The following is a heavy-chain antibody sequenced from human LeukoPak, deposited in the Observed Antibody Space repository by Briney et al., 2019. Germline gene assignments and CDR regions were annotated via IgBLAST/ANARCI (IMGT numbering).Heavy chain of an antibody. CDR3: ARVWYSSSRYFDY. CDR2: ISSSSSYI. J-gene: IGHJ4*02. Sequence: PGGSLRLSCAASGFTFSSYWMSWVRQAPGKGLEWVSSISSSSSYIYYADSVKGRFTISRDNAKNSLYLQMNSLRAEDTAVYYCARVWYSSSRYFDYWGQGTLVTVSS. CDR1: GFTFSSYW. V-gene: IGHV3-21*01. D-gene: IGHD6-6*01.